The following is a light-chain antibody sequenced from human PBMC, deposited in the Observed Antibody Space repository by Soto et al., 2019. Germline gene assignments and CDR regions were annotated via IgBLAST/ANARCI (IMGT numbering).Light chain of an antibody. CDR1: ISDVGGYNY. J-gene: IGLJ2*01. CDR2: EVS. CDR3: SSYTSSSTLV. Sequence: QSALTQPASVSGSPGQSITISCTGTISDVGGYNYVSWYQQHPGNAPKLMIYEVSNRPSGVSNRFSGSKSGNTASLTISGLQADDEADYYCSSYTSSSTLVCGGGTKVTVL. V-gene: IGLV2-14*01.